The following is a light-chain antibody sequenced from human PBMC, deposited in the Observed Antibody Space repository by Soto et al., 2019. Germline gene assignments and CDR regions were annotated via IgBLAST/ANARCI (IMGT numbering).Light chain of an antibody. CDR2: EVS. V-gene: IGLV2-14*01. Sequence: QSALTQPASVSGSPGQSITISCTGTSSDVGGYNYVSWYQQHPGKAPKLIIYEVSNRPSGVSDRFSGSKSGNTASLTISGLEAEDEADYYCTSYTSCTAIIFGGGTKVTVL. J-gene: IGLJ2*01. CDR1: SSDVGGYNY. CDR3: TSYTSCTAII.